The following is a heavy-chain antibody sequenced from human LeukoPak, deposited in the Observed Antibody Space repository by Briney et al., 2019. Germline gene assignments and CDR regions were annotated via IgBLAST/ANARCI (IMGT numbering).Heavy chain of an antibody. J-gene: IGHJ4*02. D-gene: IGHD6-6*01. CDR3: ARSSSSGPFDY. CDR1: GGTFSSYT. V-gene: IGHV1-69*02. CDR2: IIPILGIA. Sequence: SVKVSCKDSGGTFSSYTISWVRQAPAQGLECMGRIIPILGIANYAQKFQGRVTITEDKSTSTAYMELSSLRSEDTAVYYCARSSSSGPFDYWGQGTLVTVSS.